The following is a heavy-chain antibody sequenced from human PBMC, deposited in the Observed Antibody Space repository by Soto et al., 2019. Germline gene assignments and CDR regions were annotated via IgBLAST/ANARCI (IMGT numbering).Heavy chain of an antibody. J-gene: IGHJ5*02. D-gene: IGHD1-7*01. V-gene: IGHV5-10-1*01. CDR3: AREKADLELFNWLDP. CDR2: IDPRDSYT. Sequence: KLAGESLKISCDASGYRFTTYGISWVGQMPGKGLEWLGAIDPRDSYTKYSPSFQGHVTISVDKSISTAYLQWNSLKASDTAIYYCAREKADLELFNWLDPWGQGTLVTVSS. CDR1: GYRFTTYG.